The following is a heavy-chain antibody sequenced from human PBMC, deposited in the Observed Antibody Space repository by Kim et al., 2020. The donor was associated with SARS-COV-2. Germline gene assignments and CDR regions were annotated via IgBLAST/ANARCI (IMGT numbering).Heavy chain of an antibody. D-gene: IGHD6-19*01. Sequence: SPSFQGQVTISADKSISTAYLQWSSLKASDTAMYYCARQIAVAGTPCFDYWGQGTLVTVSS. V-gene: IGHV5-51*01. CDR3: ARQIAVAGTPCFDY. J-gene: IGHJ4*02.